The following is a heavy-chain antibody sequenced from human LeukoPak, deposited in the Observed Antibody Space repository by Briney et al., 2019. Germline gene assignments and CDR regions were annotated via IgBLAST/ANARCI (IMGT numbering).Heavy chain of an antibody. Sequence: PGGSLRLSCAASAFTFSDYSMNWVRQAPGKGLEWVSYISSSSNTIFYAESVKGRFTISRDNSKNTLYLQMDSLRVEDTAIYYCARDRAWDYLDSWDQGPLVTVSS. J-gene: IGHJ4*02. D-gene: IGHD1-26*01. V-gene: IGHV3-48*04. CDR3: ARDRAWDYLDS. CDR1: AFTFSDYS. CDR2: ISSSSNTI.